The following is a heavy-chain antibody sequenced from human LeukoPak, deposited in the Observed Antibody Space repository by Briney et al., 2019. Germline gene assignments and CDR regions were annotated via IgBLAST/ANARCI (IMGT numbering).Heavy chain of an antibody. Sequence: GESLKISCKGSGYSFTSYWIGWVRQMPGKGLEWMGIIYPGDSDTRYSPSFQGRVTISADKSISTAYLQWSSLKASDTAMYYCARQGLRGAVAGLYYFDYWGQGTLVTVSS. V-gene: IGHV5-51*01. CDR3: ARQGLRGAVAGLYYFDY. CDR2: IYPGDSDT. J-gene: IGHJ4*02. CDR1: GYSFTSYW. D-gene: IGHD6-19*01.